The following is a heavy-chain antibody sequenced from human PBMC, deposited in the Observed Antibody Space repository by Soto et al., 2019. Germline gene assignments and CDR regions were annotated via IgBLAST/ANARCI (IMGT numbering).Heavy chain of an antibody. Sequence: GGSLRLSCAASGFTFSSYGMHWVRQAPGKGLEWVAVIWYDGSNKYYADSVKGRFTISRDNSKNTLYLQMNSLRAEDTAVYYCARNYDILTGYYNGSSYYYYYYGMDVWGQGTTVTVSS. D-gene: IGHD3-9*01. J-gene: IGHJ6*02. CDR1: GFTFSSYG. V-gene: IGHV3-33*01. CDR3: ARNYDILTGYYNGSSYYYYYYGMDV. CDR2: IWYDGSNK.